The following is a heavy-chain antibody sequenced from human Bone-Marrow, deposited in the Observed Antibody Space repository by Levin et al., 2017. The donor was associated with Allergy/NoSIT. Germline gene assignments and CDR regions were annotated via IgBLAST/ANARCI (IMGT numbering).Heavy chain of an antibody. CDR1: GFTFSDYI. V-gene: IGHV3-23*01. D-gene: IGHD6-19*01. CDR3: ASGGWTPGGTRALDP. Sequence: GESLKISCAASGFTFSDYIMSWVRQAPGKGLEWVSAISGSGGSTYYADSVKGRFTISRDNSQNTLHLQKNILSAEDTALYYCASGGWTPGGTRALDPWGQGTMVTVSS. J-gene: IGHJ3*01. CDR2: ISGSGGST.